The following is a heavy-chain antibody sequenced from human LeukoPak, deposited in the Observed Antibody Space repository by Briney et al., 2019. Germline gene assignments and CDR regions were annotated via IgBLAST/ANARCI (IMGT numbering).Heavy chain of an antibody. J-gene: IGHJ4*02. CDR1: GFSFDTYA. D-gene: IGHD6-13*01. Sequence: GGSLRLSCAASGFSFDTYAMTWVRQAPGKGLEWVSGISGDGGSTYYAVSVKGRFTISRDNSKNTLYLQMNGLRPEDTAVYYCTLGSLYSSNWYGDYWGQGTLVTVST. CDR2: ISGDGGST. V-gene: IGHV3-23*01. CDR3: TLGSLYSSNWYGDY.